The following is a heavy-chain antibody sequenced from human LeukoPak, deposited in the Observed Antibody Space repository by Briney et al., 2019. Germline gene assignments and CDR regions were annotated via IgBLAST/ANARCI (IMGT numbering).Heavy chain of an antibody. CDR3: ARGGLGYCSSTSCSPGFGP. D-gene: IGHD2-2*01. CDR2: IIPIFGTA. CDR1: GGTFSSYA. J-gene: IGHJ5*02. V-gene: IGHV1-69*06. Sequence: GASVKVSCKASGGTFSSYAISWVRQAPGQGLEWMGGIIPIFGTANYAQKFQGRVTITADKSTSTAYMELSSLRSEDTAVYYCARGGLGYCSSTSCSPGFGPWGQGTLVTVSS.